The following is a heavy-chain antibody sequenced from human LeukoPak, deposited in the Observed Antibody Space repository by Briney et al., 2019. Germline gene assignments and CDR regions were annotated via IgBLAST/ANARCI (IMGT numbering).Heavy chain of an antibody. CDR1: GYTFTGYY. J-gene: IGHJ6*03. CDR3: ARGAIYYYMDV. CDR2: INSNSGGT. Sequence: ASVKVSCKASGYTFTGYYMHWVRQAPGQGLEWMGRINSNSGGTNYAQKFQGRVSMTRDTSIRTSYMELSRLRSDDTAVYYCARGAIYYYMDVWGKGTTVTVSS. V-gene: IGHV1-2*06.